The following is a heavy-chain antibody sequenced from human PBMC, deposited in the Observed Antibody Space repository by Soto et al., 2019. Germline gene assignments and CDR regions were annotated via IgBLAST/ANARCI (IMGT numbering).Heavy chain of an antibody. CDR2: ISSSGSTI. D-gene: IGHD6-6*01. Sequence: GGSLRLSCEASGFIFSHYAMTWVRQAPGKGLEWVSYISSSGSTIYYADSVKGRFTISRDNAKNSLYLQMNSLRAEDTAVYYCARDRTGSSPPMDVWGQGTTVTVSS. CDR3: ARDRTGSSPPMDV. J-gene: IGHJ6*02. CDR1: GFIFSHYA. V-gene: IGHV3-11*01.